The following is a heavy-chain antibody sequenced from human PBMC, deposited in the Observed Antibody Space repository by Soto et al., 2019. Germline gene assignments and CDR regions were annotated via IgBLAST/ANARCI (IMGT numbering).Heavy chain of an antibody. V-gene: IGHV3-30*18. Sequence: QVQLVESGGGVVQTGRSLRVSCAASGFTFSIYAMHWVRQAPGTGLEWVAVISYDGTKTYYSDSVKGRFTISRDNSKNTVYLQMNSLRDEDTAVYYCAKYLGPRRQWIIDSFDYWVQGTLVTVSP. CDR1: GFTFSIYA. CDR3: AKYLGPRRQWIIDSFDY. J-gene: IGHJ4*02. CDR2: ISYDGTKT. D-gene: IGHD6-19*01.